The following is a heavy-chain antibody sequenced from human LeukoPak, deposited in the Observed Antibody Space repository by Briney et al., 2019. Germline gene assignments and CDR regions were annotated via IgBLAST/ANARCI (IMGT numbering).Heavy chain of an antibody. CDR1: GGSISSSSYY. CDR2: IYYSGST. Sequence: KTSETLSLTCTVSGGSISSSSYYWGWIRQPPGKGLEWIGSIYYSGSTYYNPSLKSRVTISVDTSKNQFSLKLSSVTAADTAVYYCARDLGDSSGRYGGQHGFDYWGQGTLVTVSS. V-gene: IGHV4-39*02. J-gene: IGHJ4*02. CDR3: ARDLGDSSGRYGGQHGFDY. D-gene: IGHD6-19*01.